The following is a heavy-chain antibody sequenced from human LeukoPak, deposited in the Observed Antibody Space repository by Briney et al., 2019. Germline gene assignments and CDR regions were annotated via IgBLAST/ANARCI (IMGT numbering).Heavy chain of an antibody. CDR2: VYYSGTT. CDR3: ARCSSGYYPNFDY. D-gene: IGHD3-22*01. Sequence: PSETLSLTCTVSGGSISSSSYYWGWIRQSPGKGLEWIGSVYYSGTTYYNPSLKSRVTMSVDTSRNEFSLKLSSVTAADTAVYYCARCSSGYYPNFDYWGQGTLVTVSS. CDR1: GGSISSSSYY. J-gene: IGHJ4*02. V-gene: IGHV4-39*07.